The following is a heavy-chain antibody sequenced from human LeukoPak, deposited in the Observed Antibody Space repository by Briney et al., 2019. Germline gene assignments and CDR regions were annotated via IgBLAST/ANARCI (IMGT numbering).Heavy chain of an antibody. CDR1: GFTFSDYY. CDR3: AREWSGYPNWFDP. V-gene: IGHV3-11*01. CDR2: ISSSGSNI. D-gene: IGHD3-3*01. Sequence: GGSLRLPCAASGFTFSDYYMSWIRQAPGKGLEGVSYISSSGSNIYYADSVKGRFNLSRDNAKNSLYLKMNRLSAEDTAVYHCAREWSGYPNWFDPWGQGTLVTVSS. J-gene: IGHJ5*02.